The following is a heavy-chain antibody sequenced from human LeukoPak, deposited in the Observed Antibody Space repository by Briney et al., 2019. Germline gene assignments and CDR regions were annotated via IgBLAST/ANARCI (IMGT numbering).Heavy chain of an antibody. J-gene: IGHJ5*02. D-gene: IGHD2-2*01. CDR1: GFTFSSYW. Sequence: GGSLRLSCAASGFTFSSYWMHWVRQAPGKGLVWVSRINSDGSSTSYADSVKGRFTISRDNAKNTLYPQMNSLRAEDTAVYYCARGWACSSTSCYGPPDWFDPWGQGTLVTVSS. V-gene: IGHV3-74*01. CDR3: ARGWACSSTSCYGPPDWFDP. CDR2: INSDGSST.